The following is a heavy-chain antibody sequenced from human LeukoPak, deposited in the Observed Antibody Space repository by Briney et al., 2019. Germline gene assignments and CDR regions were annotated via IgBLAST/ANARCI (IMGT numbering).Heavy chain of an antibody. CDR2: IKQDGSDK. D-gene: IGHD1-14*01. J-gene: IGHJ4*02. V-gene: IGHV3-7*01. CDR3: AREVWGPEY. Sequence: PGDSLRLSCAASGFTFTKYWMTWVRQAPGKGLEWVGNIKQDGSDKNYMDSVKGRFTVSRDNTKNLVYLQMSSLRAEDTAVYYCAREVWGPEYWGQGTLVTVSS. CDR1: GFTFTKYW.